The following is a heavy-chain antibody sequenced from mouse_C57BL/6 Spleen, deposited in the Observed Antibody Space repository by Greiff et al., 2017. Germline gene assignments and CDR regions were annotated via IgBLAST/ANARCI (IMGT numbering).Heavy chain of an antibody. Sequence: QVQLQQPGAELVKPGASVKLSCKASGYTFTSYWMHWVKQRPGQGLEWIGMIHPNSGSTNYNEKFKSKATLTVDKYSSTASMQLSILTSEDSAVYYFARWPIYYDCNDYYAMDYWGQGTSVTVSS. CDR3: ARWPIYYDCNDYYAMDY. CDR1: GYTFTSYW. D-gene: IGHD2-4*01. J-gene: IGHJ4*01. V-gene: IGHV1-64*01. CDR2: IHPNSGST.